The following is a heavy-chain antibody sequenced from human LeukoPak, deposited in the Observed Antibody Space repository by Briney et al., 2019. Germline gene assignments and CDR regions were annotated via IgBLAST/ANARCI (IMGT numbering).Heavy chain of an antibody. CDR3: ARAVFGQYYDNSGYYFDY. J-gene: IGHJ4*02. CDR2: VNPHSGGT. V-gene: IGHV1-2*02. Sequence: ASVKVSCKASGGTFSSYAISWVRQAPGQGLEWMGWVNPHSGGTSYAMKFQGRVTMTRDTSITTAYMELTRLQPDDTAVYYCARAVFGQYYDNSGYYFDYWGQGSLATVSS. D-gene: IGHD3-22*01. CDR1: GGTFSSYA.